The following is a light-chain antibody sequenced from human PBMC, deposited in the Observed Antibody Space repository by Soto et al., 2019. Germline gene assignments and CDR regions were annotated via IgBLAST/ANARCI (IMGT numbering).Light chain of an antibody. CDR2: GAS. J-gene: IGKJ2*01. CDR3: HQYNNWPPYT. CDR1: QSISTN. V-gene: IGKV3-15*01. Sequence: EIVMTQSPATLSVFPGERATLSCRASQSISTNLAWYKQKPGRAPRLLIYGASARATGIPARFSGSGSGTEFTLTISSLQSEDFAVYYCHQYNNWPPYTFGQVTKLEIK.